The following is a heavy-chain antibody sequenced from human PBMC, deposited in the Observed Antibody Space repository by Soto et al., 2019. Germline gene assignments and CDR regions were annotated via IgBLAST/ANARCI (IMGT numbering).Heavy chain of an antibody. V-gene: IGHV1-18*01. J-gene: IGHJ5*02. D-gene: IGHD3-3*01. CDR3: ARDRITVSNWFDP. CDR2: ISAYNGNT. CDR1: GYSFTSLD. Sequence: ASVEVSCKASGYSFTSLDINWVRQTAGQGLEWMGWISAYNGNTNYAQKLQGRVTMTTDTSTSTAYMELRSLRSDDTAVYYCARDRITVSNWFDPWGQGTQVTVSS.